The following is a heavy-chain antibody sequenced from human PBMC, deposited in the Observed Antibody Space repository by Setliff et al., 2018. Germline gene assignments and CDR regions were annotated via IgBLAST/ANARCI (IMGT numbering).Heavy chain of an antibody. CDR2: IYIGGSA. V-gene: IGHV4-4*07. CDR1: GGSISSYY. Sequence: LSLTCTVSGGSISSYYWSWIRQPAGKGLEWIGHIYIGGSANYNPSLKSRVTMSIDTSKNQFSLKLNSVTAADMAVYYCAREQWLDPPGYYYMDVWGQGTMVTVSS. J-gene: IGHJ6*03. D-gene: IGHD6-19*01. CDR3: AREQWLDPPGYYYMDV.